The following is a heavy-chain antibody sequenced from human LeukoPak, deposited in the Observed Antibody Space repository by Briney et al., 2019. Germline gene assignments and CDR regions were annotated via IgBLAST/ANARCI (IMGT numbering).Heavy chain of an antibody. Sequence: PGGSLRLSCAASGFTFSSYAMSWVRQAPGKGLEWVSAISGSGYDTYHADSVKGRFNISRGSSKNTLYLQMNGLRAEDTAVYHCAKSRSVADAFDIWGHGTMVTVSS. J-gene: IGHJ3*02. CDR3: AKSRSVADAFDI. D-gene: IGHD6-19*01. V-gene: IGHV3-23*01. CDR2: ISGSGYDT. CDR1: GFTFSSYA.